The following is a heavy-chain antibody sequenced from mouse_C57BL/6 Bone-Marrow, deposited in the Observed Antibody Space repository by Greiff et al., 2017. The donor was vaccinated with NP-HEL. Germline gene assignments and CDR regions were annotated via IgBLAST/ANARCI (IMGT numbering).Heavy chain of an antibody. Sequence: EVQLQQSGPELVKPGASVKISCKASGYSFTDYNMNWVKQSNGKSLEWIGVINPNYGTTSYNQKFKGKATLTVDHSSSTAYMQLNSLTSEDSAVYYCARPYDYDGDYYAMDYWGQGTSVTVSS. CDR3: ARPYDYDGDYYAMDY. CDR1: GYSFTDYN. CDR2: INPNYGTT. D-gene: IGHD2-4*01. J-gene: IGHJ4*01. V-gene: IGHV1-39*01.